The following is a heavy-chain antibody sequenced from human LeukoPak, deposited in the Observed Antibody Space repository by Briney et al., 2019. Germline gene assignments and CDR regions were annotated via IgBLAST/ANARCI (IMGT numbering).Heavy chain of an antibody. CDR2: IYSGGST. Sequence: PGGSLRLSCAASDFTVSGNYMTWVRQAPGKGLECVSVIYSGGSTLYADSVKGRFSISRDNYRNTLNLQMNSLRVEDTGVYYCARGGRWDYYFDLWGRGTLVNLSS. CDR1: DFTVSGNY. J-gene: IGHJ2*01. D-gene: IGHD1-26*01. CDR3: ARGGRWDYYFDL. V-gene: IGHV3-53*01.